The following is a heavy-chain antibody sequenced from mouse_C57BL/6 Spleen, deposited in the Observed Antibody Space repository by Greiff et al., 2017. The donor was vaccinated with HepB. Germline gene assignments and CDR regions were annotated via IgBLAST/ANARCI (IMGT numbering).Heavy chain of an antibody. V-gene: IGHV1-81*01. D-gene: IGHD2-3*01. CDR3: ARMRANGYYDYAMDY. CDR2: IYPRSGNT. CDR1: GYTFTSYG. Sequence: VQLQQSGAELARPGASVKLSCKASGYTFTSYGISWVKQRTGKGLEWIGEIYPRSGNTYYNEKFKGKATLTADKSSSTAYMELLSLTSEDSAVYFCARMRANGYYDYAMDYWGQGTSVTVSS. J-gene: IGHJ4*01.